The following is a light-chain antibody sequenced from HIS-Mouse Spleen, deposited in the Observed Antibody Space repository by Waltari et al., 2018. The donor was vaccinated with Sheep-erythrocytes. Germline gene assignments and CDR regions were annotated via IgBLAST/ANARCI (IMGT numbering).Light chain of an antibody. V-gene: IGLV3-1*01. CDR3: QAWDSSTVV. J-gene: IGLJ2*01. CDR2: QDS. Sequence: SYELTQPPSVSVSPGQTASITCSGDKLGDKYACWYQQKPGQSPVLVIYQDSKRHSGIPWRFSGSNSGNTATLTISGTQAMDEADYYCQAWDSSTVVFGGGTKLTVL. CDR1: KLGDKY.